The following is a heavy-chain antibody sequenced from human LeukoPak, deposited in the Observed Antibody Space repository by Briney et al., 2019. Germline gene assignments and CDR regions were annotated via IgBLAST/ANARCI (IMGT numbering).Heavy chain of an antibody. V-gene: IGHV3-48*01. CDR2: ISSSSSTI. Sequence: GGSLRLSCAASGFTFSSYSMDWVRQAPGKGLEWVSYISSSSSTIYYADSVKGRFTISRDNAKNSLYLQMNSLRAEDTAVYYCARDEAAAGTGFDYWGQGTLVTVSS. J-gene: IGHJ4*02. D-gene: IGHD6-13*01. CDR1: GFTFSSYS. CDR3: ARDEAAAGTGFDY.